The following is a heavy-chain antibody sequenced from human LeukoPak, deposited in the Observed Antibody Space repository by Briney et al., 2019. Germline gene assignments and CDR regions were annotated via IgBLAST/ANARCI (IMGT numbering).Heavy chain of an antibody. Sequence: SVKVSCKASGGTFSSYAISWVRQAPGQGLEWMGGIIPIFGTANYAQKFQGRVTITADESTSTAYMELSSLRSEDTAVYYCARVPLHYYYYMDVWGKGTTVAVSS. V-gene: IGHV1-69*13. J-gene: IGHJ6*03. CDR3: ARVPLHYYYYMDV. CDR1: GGTFSSYA. CDR2: IIPIFGTA.